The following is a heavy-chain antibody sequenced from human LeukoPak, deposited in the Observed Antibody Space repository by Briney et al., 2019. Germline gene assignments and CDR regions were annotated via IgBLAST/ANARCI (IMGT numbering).Heavy chain of an antibody. V-gene: IGHV4-59*08. CDR1: GGTIDTYY. CDR2: IYYSGST. D-gene: IGHD3-9*01. CDR3: ARVLTGYYLDAFDI. Sequence: PSETLSLTCSVSGGTIDTYYWTWIRQPPGKGLEWIGYIYYSGSTNYNPSLKSRVTISVDTSKNQFSLKLSSVTAADTAVYYCARVLTGYYLDAFDIWGQGTMVTVSS. J-gene: IGHJ3*02.